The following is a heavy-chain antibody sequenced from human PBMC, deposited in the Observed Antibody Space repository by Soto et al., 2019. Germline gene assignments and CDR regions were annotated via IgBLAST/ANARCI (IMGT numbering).Heavy chain of an antibody. CDR3: ARDRVVAGMGEVDD. CDR1: EFTFSSYA. V-gene: IGHV3-30-3*01. CDR2: ISFDGSNQ. Sequence: QVQLVESGGGVVQPGRSLRLSCAASEFTFSSYAMHWVRQAPGKGLEWVAVISFDGSNQHYGDSVKGRFTISRDNSNNTLYLQLNSLRFEDTAVYYCARDRVVAGMGEVDDGGQGPLVTAS. D-gene: IGHD6-19*01. J-gene: IGHJ4*02.